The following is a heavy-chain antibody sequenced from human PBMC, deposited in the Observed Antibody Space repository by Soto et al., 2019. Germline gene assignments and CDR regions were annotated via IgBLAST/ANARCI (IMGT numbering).Heavy chain of an antibody. Sequence: GGSLRLSCAASGFTVSSNYMSWVRQAPGKGLEWVSVIYSGGSTYYADSVKGRFTISRDNSKNTLYLQMNSLRAEDTAVYYCARDYYDSSGYSGYWGQGTLVTVSS. CDR1: GFTVSSNY. V-gene: IGHV3-53*01. J-gene: IGHJ4*02. CDR2: IYSGGST. D-gene: IGHD3-22*01. CDR3: ARDYYDSSGYSGY.